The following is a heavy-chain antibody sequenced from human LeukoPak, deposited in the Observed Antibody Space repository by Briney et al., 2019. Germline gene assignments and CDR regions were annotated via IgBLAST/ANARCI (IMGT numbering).Heavy chain of an antibody. V-gene: IGHV4-39*07. Sequence: SETLSLTCTVSGGSISSSSYYWRWIRQPPGKGLEWIGSIYYSGSTYYNPSVKSRVTISVDTSKNQFSLKLSSVTAADTAVYYCARGETDYGDYLDYWGQGTLVTVSS. CDR3: ARGETDYGDYLDY. CDR2: IYYSGST. D-gene: IGHD4-17*01. CDR1: GGSISSSSYY. J-gene: IGHJ4*02.